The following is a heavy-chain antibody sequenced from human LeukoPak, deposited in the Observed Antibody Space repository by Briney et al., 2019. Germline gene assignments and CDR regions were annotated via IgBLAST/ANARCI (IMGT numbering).Heavy chain of an antibody. D-gene: IGHD2/OR15-2a*01. J-gene: IGHJ6*02. V-gene: IGHV3-7*01. CDR2: IKQDGSEK. Sequence: GGSLRLSCAASGFTFSSYWMSWVRQAPGKGLEWVANIKQDGSEKYYVDSVKGRFTISRDNAKNSLYLQMNSLRAEDTAVYYCARVLAGQIYYYYYGMDVWGQGTTVTVSS. CDR1: GFTFSSYW. CDR3: ARVLAGQIYYYYYGMDV.